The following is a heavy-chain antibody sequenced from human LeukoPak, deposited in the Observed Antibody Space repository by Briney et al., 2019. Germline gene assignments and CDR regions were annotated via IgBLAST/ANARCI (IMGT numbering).Heavy chain of an antibody. CDR1: GYTFTSYS. D-gene: IGHD3-22*01. CDR2: INPNSGCT. V-gene: IGHV1-2*02. J-gene: IGHJ5*02. Sequence: ASVKVSCKASGYTFTSYSINWVRQAPGQGLEWMGWINPNSGCTNYAQKFQGRVTMTRDTSISTAYMELSRLRSDDTAVYYCARDYYDSSGYYYRRWFDPWGQGTLVTVSS. CDR3: ARDYYDSSGYYYRRWFDP.